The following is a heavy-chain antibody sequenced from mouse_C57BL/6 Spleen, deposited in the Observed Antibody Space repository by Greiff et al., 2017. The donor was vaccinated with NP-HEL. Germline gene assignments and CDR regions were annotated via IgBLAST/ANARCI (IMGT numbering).Heavy chain of an antibody. Sequence: QVHVKQPGAELVKPGASVKLSCKASGYTFTSYWMHWVKQRPGQGLEWIGMIHPNSGSTNYNEKFKSKATLTVDKSSSTAYMQLSSLTSEDSAVYYCAREGDYYGSSYSYYFDYWGQGTTLTVSS. D-gene: IGHD1-1*01. J-gene: IGHJ2*01. CDR3: AREGDYYGSSYSYYFDY. CDR1: GYTFTSYW. CDR2: IHPNSGST. V-gene: IGHV1-64*01.